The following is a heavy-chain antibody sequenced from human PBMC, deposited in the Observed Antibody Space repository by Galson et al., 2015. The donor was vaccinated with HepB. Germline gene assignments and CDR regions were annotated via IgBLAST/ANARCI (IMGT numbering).Heavy chain of an antibody. CDR1: GYTFTGYY. D-gene: IGHD6-13*01. V-gene: IGHV1-2*04. Sequence: SVKVSCKASGYTFTGYYIHWVRQAPGQGLEWMGWINPNTGGTNSAQKFQAWVTMTRDTSISTAYMELIRLKSDDTAMYYCARSSIAAAAKAGCDYWGQGTLVTVSS. J-gene: IGHJ4*02. CDR2: INPNTGGT. CDR3: ARSSIAAAAKAGCDY.